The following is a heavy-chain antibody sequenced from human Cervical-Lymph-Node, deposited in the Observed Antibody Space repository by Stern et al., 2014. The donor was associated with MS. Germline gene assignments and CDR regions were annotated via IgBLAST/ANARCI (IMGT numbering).Heavy chain of an antibody. V-gene: IGHV3-33*01. CDR3: ARAWGVTVTTSYFDY. Sequence: QLVQSGGGVVQPGRSLRLSCAASGFTFSSYGMHWVRQAPGKGLEWVAVIWYDGSNKYYADSVKGRFTISRDNSKNTLYLQMNSLRAEDTAVYYCARAWGVTVTTSYFDYWGQGTLVTVSS. CDR2: IWYDGSNK. J-gene: IGHJ4*02. D-gene: IGHD4-11*01. CDR1: GFTFSSYG.